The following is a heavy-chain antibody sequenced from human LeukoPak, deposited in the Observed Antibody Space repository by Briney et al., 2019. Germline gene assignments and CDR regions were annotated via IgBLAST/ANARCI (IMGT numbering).Heavy chain of an antibody. V-gene: IGHV3-21*01. CDR3: ARGGSNSPVISVH. CDR2: ITSSSSYM. CDR1: GFSFSDYN. D-gene: IGHD4-23*01. Sequence: GGSLRLSCAASGFSFSDYNMNWVRKAPGTGLEWVSSITSSSSYMYYADSVKGRFTISRDNAGNSLYLQMDSLRAEDTAVYYCARGGSNSPVISVHWGQGTLVTVSS. J-gene: IGHJ4*02.